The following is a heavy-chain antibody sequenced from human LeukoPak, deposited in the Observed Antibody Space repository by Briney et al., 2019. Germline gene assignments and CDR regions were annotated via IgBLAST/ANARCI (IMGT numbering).Heavy chain of an antibody. CDR2: ISDSGST. V-gene: IGHV4-31*03. D-gene: IGHD3-16*02. Sequence: NPSETLSLTCTVSGGSIGTSAYYWNWLRQHPGKGLEWIGFISDSGSTLYNPSLKSRVTISSDTSKNQFSLKLTSVTAADMAVYYCARGRYSYGWNDSWGQGTLVTVAS. CDR3: ARGRYSYGWNDS. CDR1: GGSIGTSAYY. J-gene: IGHJ5*01.